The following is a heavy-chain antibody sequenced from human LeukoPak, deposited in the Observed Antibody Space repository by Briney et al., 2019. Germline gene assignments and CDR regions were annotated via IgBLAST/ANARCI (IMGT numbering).Heavy chain of an antibody. Sequence: GASVKVSCKASGGTFSSYAISWVRQAPGQGLELMGGIIPIFGTANYAQKFQGRVTITTDESTSTAYMELSSLRSEDTAVYYCASRVSPGDSSSWPFDYWGQGTLVTVSS. CDR3: ASRVSPGDSSSWPFDY. D-gene: IGHD6-13*01. CDR2: IIPIFGTA. J-gene: IGHJ4*02. CDR1: GGTFSSYA. V-gene: IGHV1-69*05.